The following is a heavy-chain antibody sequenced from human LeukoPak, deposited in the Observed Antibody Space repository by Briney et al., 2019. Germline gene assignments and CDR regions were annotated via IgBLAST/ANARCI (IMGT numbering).Heavy chain of an antibody. J-gene: IGHJ4*02. CDR1: GYSISSGYY. CDR3: ARDLGIAARPDY. V-gene: IGHV4-38-2*02. Sequence: SETLSLTCTVSGYSISSGYYWAWIRQPPGKGLEWIGSIYHSGSTYYSPSLKSRVTISVDTSKNQFSLKLSSVTAADTAVYYCARDLGIAARPDYWGQGTLVTVSS. D-gene: IGHD6-6*01. CDR2: IYHSGST.